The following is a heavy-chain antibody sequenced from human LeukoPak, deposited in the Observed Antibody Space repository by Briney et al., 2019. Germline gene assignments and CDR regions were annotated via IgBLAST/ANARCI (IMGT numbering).Heavy chain of an antibody. V-gene: IGHV6-1*01. Sequence: SQTLSLTCVISGDSVSSNSAAWNWIRQSPSRGLEWLGRTYYRSKWYNDYAVSVKSRISVNSDTSKNQFSLQLNSVTPEDTAVYYCARANYVLLTGYYYNWFDSWGQGTLVTVSS. CDR2: TYYRSKWYN. J-gene: IGHJ5*01. D-gene: IGHD3-9*01. CDR3: ARANYVLLTGYYYNWFDS. CDR1: GDSVSSNSAA.